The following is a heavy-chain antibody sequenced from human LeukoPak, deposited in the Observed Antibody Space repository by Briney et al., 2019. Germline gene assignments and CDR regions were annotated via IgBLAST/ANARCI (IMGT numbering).Heavy chain of an antibody. Sequence: PGGSLRLSCAASGFTFSSYRMHWVRQAPGKGLVWVSRINSDGSSTSYADSVKGRFTISRDNAKNTLYLQMNSLRAEDTAVYYCATPSEVVTAIDYWGQGTLVTVSS. D-gene: IGHD2-21*02. CDR2: INSDGSST. V-gene: IGHV3-74*01. CDR3: ATPSEVVTAIDY. J-gene: IGHJ4*02. CDR1: GFTFSSYR.